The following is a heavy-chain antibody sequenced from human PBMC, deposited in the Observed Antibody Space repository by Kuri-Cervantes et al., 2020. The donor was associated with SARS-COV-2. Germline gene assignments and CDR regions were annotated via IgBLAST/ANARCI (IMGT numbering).Heavy chain of an antibody. CDR3: ARDSLSRRKSSDYMDV. Sequence: SVKVSCKASGGTFSSYAISWVRQAPGQGLEWMGGIIPIFGTANYAQKFQGRVTITTDESTSTAYMELSSLRSEDTALYYCARDSLSRRKSSDYMDVWGKGTTVTVSS. CDR1: GGTFSSYA. V-gene: IGHV1-69*05. J-gene: IGHJ6*03. CDR2: IIPIFGTA.